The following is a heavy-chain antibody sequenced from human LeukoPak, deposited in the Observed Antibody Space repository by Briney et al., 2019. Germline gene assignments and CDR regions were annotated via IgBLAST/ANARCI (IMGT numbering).Heavy chain of an antibody. V-gene: IGHV1-46*01. Sequence: ASVKVSCKASGYTFTSYYMHWVRQAPGQGLEWMGIINPSGGSTSYAQKFQGRVTMTRDMSTSTVYIELSSLRSEDTAVYYCAREANYYDSSGYIDYWGQGTLVTVSS. J-gene: IGHJ4*02. CDR2: INPSGGST. D-gene: IGHD3-22*01. CDR3: AREANYYDSSGYIDY. CDR1: GYTFTSYY.